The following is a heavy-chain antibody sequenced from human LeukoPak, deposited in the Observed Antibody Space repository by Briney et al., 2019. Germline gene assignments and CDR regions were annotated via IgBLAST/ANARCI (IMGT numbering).Heavy chain of an antibody. J-gene: IGHJ4*02. CDR3: ARGHGDYGGNYFDY. Sequence: SETLSLTCAVYGGSFSGYYWSWIRQPPGKGLEWIGEINHSGSTNYNPSLKGRVTISVDTSKNQFSLKLSSVTAADTAVYYCARGHGDYGGNYFDYWGQGTLVTVSS. CDR1: GGSFSGYY. CDR2: INHSGST. D-gene: IGHD4-17*01. V-gene: IGHV4-34*01.